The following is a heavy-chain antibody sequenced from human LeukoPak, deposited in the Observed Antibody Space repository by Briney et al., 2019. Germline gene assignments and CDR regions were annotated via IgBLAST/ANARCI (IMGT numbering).Heavy chain of an antibody. CDR1: GGSFSGYY. V-gene: IGHV4-34*01. J-gene: IGHJ4*02. D-gene: IGHD5-12*01. CDR2: INHSGST. Sequence: SETLSLTCAVYGGSFSGYYWSWIRQPPGKGLEWIGEINHSGSTNYNPSLKSRVTISVDTSKNQFSLKLSSVTAADTAVYYCARIRSFFKYSGYDLRDYWGQGTLVTVSS. CDR3: ARIRSFFKYSGYDLRDY.